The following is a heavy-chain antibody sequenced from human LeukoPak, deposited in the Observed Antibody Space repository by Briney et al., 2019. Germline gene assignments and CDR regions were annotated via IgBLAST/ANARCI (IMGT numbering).Heavy chain of an antibody. CDR3: ARDRYGDGFAHFDY. Sequence: GASVKVSCTASGYTFTSYAMHWVRQAPGQGLEWMGWITPSGGTNYPQKFQGRVAITWDTSITTAYMDLSRLTSDDTAVYYCARDRYGDGFAHFDYWGQGALVTVSS. D-gene: IGHD5-24*01. V-gene: IGHV1-2*02. CDR1: GYTFTSYA. J-gene: IGHJ4*02. CDR2: ITPSGGT.